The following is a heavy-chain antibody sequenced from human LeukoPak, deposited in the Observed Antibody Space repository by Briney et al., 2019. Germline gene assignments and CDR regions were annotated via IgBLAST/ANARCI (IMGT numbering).Heavy chain of an antibody. CDR3: ARGRVEMATIDFDY. V-gene: IGHV4-39*01. J-gene: IGHJ4*02. Sequence: TLSLTCTVSGGSISSSSYYWGWIHQPPGKGLEWIGSIYYSGSTYYNPSLKSRVTISVDTSKNQFSLKLSSVTAADTAMYYCARGRVEMATIDFDYWGQGTLVTVSS. D-gene: IGHD5-24*01. CDR1: GGSISSSSYY. CDR2: IYYSGST.